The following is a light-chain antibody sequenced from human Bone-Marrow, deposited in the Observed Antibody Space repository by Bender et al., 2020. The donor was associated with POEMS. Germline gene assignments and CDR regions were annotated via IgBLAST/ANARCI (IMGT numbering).Light chain of an antibody. J-gene: IGLJ1*01. CDR1: TSDVGRYNY. CDR2: DVT. CDR3: AAWDDSLKGIV. V-gene: IGLV2-11*01. Sequence: QSALTQPRSVSGSPGQSVTISCTGTTSDVGRYNYVSWYQQHPGKAPKLMIFDVTKRPSGVPDRFSGSKSGTSASLAISGLQSEDEADYYCAAWDDSLKGIVFGSGTHVTVL.